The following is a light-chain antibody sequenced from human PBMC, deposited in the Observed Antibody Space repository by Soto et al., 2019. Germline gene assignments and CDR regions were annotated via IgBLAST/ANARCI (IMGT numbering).Light chain of an antibody. CDR1: RSDIGSYNN. Sequence: QPVLTQPASVSGSPGQSINLSCTGNRSDIGSYNNVAWYQKHPGKAPRVMIFGVTKRPSGISNRFFGSKSGSTASLTISGLQAEDEADYFCFSYAGSSIWVFGGGTKLTVL. CDR2: GVT. CDR3: FSYAGSSIWV. V-gene: IGLV2-23*02. J-gene: IGLJ3*02.